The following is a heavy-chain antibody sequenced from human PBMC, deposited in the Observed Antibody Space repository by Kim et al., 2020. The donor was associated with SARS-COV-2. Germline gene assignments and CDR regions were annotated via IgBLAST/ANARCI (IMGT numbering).Heavy chain of an antibody. J-gene: IGHJ5*02. D-gene: IGHD3-10*01. CDR3: ARQRVLWSMAGWFDP. V-gene: IGHV4-59*08. Sequence: PSLKSRGTIAVDTSKTQFSLKLSSVTAADTAVYYCARQRVLWSMAGWFDPWGQGTLVTVSS.